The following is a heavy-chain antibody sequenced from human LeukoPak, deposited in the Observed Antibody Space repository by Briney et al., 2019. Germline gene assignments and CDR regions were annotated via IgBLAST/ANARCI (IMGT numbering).Heavy chain of an antibody. CDR1: GFTFDDYA. V-gene: IGHV3-9*03. D-gene: IGHD1-26*01. Sequence: GGSLRLSCAASGFTFDDYAMHWVRQAPGKGLEWVSGISWNSGSIGYADSVKGRFTISRDNAKNSLYLQMNSLRAEDMALYYCAKDRSLEWELNDAFGIWGQGTMVTVSS. CDR3: AKDRSLEWELNDAFGI. J-gene: IGHJ3*02. CDR2: ISWNSGSI.